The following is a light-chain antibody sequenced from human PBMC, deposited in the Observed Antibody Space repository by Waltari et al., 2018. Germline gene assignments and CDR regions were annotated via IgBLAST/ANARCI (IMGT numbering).Light chain of an antibody. Sequence: SYLLTQSPSVSVAPGQTARITCGGNIIGSKSVHWYQQKPGQAPLLVVYDDTARPSGIPERFSGSNSGNTATLTIRRVEAGDEAEYYCQVWDSIDYYVFGSGTKVTVL. CDR2: DDT. J-gene: IGLJ1*01. V-gene: IGLV3-21*02. CDR1: IIGSKS. CDR3: QVWDSIDYYV.